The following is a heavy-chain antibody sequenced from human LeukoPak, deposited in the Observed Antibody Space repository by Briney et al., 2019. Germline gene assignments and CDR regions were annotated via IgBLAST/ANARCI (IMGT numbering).Heavy chain of an antibody. V-gene: IGHV3-21*01. CDR1: GFTFSSYS. Sequence: PGGSLRLSCAASGFTFSSYSMNWVRQAPGKGLEWVSSISSSSSYIYYADSVKGRFTISRDNAKNSLYLQMNSLRAEDTAVYYCARSKKEPFYYYYGMDVWGQGTLVTVSS. CDR2: ISSSSSYI. J-gene: IGHJ6*02. D-gene: IGHD1-26*01. CDR3: ARSKKEPFYYYYGMDV.